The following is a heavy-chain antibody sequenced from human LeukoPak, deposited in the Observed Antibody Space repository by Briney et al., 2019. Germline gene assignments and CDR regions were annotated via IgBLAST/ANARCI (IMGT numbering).Heavy chain of an antibody. CDR3: ARANYYDSSGYYYYYYGMDV. J-gene: IGHJ6*02. Sequence: SVKVSCKASGYTFTSYDINWVRQAPGQGLEWMGRIIPILGIANYAQKFQGRVTVTADKSTSTAYMELSSLRSEDTAVYYCARANYYDSSGYYYYYYGMDVWGQGTTVTVSS. CDR1: GYTFTSYD. CDR2: IIPILGIA. V-gene: IGHV1-69*04. D-gene: IGHD3-22*01.